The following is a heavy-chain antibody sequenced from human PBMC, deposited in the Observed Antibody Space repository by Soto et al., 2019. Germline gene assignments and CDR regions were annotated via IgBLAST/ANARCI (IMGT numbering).Heavy chain of an antibody. Sequence: QLQLQESGPGLVKPSETLSLSCAVSGDSISSSSSYYWGWIRQPPGKGLEWIANMYSSGSKYYNPSLKSRVTTSLETSKHQFSLALSSVTPADTAVYYCGMSKIVGILTYYLDVWGKGPPVTVSS. CDR2: MYSSGSK. V-gene: IGHV4-39*01. CDR3: GMSKIVGILTYYLDV. CDR1: GDSISSSSSYY. D-gene: IGHD3-3*01. J-gene: IGHJ6*03.